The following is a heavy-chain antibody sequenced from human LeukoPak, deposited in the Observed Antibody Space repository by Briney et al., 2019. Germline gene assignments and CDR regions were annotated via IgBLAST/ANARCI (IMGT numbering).Heavy chain of an antibody. CDR2: IGTAGDT. D-gene: IGHD3-3*01. CDR1: GFTFSSYD. CDR3: ARIPYYDFWSGPPGYFDY. Sequence: GGSLRLSCAASGFTFSSYDMHWVREATGKGLEWFSAIGTAGDTYYPGSVKGRFTISRENAKNSLYLQMNSLRAEDTAVYYCARIPYYDFWSGPPGYFDYWGQGTLVTVSS. J-gene: IGHJ4*02. V-gene: IGHV3-13*01.